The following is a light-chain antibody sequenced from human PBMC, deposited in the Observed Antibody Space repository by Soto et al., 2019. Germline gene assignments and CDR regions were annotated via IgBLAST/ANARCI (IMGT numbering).Light chain of an antibody. CDR1: QTISGW. J-gene: IGKJ1*01. CDR2: DAS. CDR3: QQYKSYPWT. V-gene: IGKV1-5*01. Sequence: DIQMTQSPSTLSASVGDGVTITCRASQTISGWLAWHQQRPGKAPKLLISDASSLRSGVPSRLSGSGSGTEFTLTISSLQPDDFGSYYCQQYKSYPWTFGHGTTVEV.